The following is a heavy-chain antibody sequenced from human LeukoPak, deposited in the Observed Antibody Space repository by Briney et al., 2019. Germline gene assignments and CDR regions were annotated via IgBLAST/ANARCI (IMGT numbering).Heavy chain of an antibody. CDR1: GFTFSSYA. CDR3: ANRPPYSSSSENWFDP. Sequence: PGGSLSLTCAASGFTFSSYAMSWVRQAPGKGLEWVLAISGSGGSTYYADSVKGRFTISRDNSKNTLYLQMNSLRAEDTAVYYCANRPPYSSSSENWFDPWGQGTVDTVSS. J-gene: IGHJ5*02. D-gene: IGHD6-6*01. CDR2: ISGSGGST. V-gene: IGHV3-23*01.